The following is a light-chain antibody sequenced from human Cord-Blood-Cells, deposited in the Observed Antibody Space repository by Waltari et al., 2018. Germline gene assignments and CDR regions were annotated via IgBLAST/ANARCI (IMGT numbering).Light chain of an antibody. V-gene: IGLV2-23*01. CDR2: EGS. CDR3: CSYAGSSFWV. Sequence: QSALTQPASVSGSPGQSITISCTGTSSDVGSYNLFSWYQQPPGKAPKLMIYEGSKRPSGVSNRFSGSKSGNTASLTISGLQAEDEADYYCCSYAGSSFWVFGGGTKLTVL. J-gene: IGLJ3*02. CDR1: SSDVGSYNL.